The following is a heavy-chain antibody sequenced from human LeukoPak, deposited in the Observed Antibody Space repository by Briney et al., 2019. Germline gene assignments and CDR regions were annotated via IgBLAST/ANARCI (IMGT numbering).Heavy chain of an antibody. CDR1: GGTFSSYA. D-gene: IGHD3-22*01. Sequence: ASVKVSCKASGGTFSSYAISWVRQAPGQGLEWMGGIIPIFGTANYAQKFQGRVTITTDESTSTAYMELSSLRSEDTAVYYCARAYYYDSSGYPAFDIWGQGTMVTVSS. CDR3: ARAYYYDSSGYPAFDI. CDR2: IIPIFGTA. V-gene: IGHV1-69*05. J-gene: IGHJ3*02.